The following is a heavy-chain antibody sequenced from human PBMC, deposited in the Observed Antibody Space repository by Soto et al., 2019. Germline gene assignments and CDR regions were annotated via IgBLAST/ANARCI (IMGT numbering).Heavy chain of an antibody. CDR3: AKDNYDFWSGYYPQARFDY. Sequence: GSLRLSCAASGFTFSSYGMHWVRQAPGKGLEWVAVISYDGSNKYYADSVKGRFTISRDNSKNTLYLQMNSLRAEDTAVYYCAKDNYDFWSGYYPQARFDYWGQGTLVTVSS. J-gene: IGHJ4*02. CDR1: GFTFSSYG. V-gene: IGHV3-30*18. D-gene: IGHD3-3*01. CDR2: ISYDGSNK.